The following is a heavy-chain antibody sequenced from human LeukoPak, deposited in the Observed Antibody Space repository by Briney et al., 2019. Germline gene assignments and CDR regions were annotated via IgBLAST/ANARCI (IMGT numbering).Heavy chain of an antibody. V-gene: IGHV1-18*01. CDR3: ARFLVTMVRVVSNNFDY. J-gene: IGHJ4*02. D-gene: IGHD3-10*01. Sequence: VASVKVSCKASGYTFTSYGIIWVRQAPGQGLEWMGWISAYNGNTNYAQKLQGRVTMTTDTSTSTAYMELRSLRSDDTAVYYCARFLVTMVRVVSNNFDYWGQGTLVTVSS. CDR2: ISAYNGNT. CDR1: GYTFTSYG.